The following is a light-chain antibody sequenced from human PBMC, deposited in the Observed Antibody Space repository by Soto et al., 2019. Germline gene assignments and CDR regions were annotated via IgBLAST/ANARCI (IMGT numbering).Light chain of an antibody. CDR1: QYINTR. CDR3: HQRPSWPRT. J-gene: IGKJ1*01. V-gene: IGKV3-11*01. Sequence: IVLTQSPATLSSFPGDRVTLSCRASQYINTRLAWYQHRPGQAPRLLIYQTSIRAAGIPARFSASGSGTDSTLTISDVQPEDFALYYCHQRPSWPRTFGQGTQVDI. CDR2: QTS.